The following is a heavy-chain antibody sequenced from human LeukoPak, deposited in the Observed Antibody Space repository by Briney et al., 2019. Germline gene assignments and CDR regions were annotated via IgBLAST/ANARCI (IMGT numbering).Heavy chain of an antibody. J-gene: IGHJ4*02. Sequence: GGSLRLSCAASGFTFDDYAMHWVRQAPGKGLEWVSVISWDGGSTYYADSVKGRFTISRDNSKNSLYLQMNSLRAEDTALYYCAKPARQISYGYDGFDYWGQGTLVTVSS. CDR1: GFTFDDYA. D-gene: IGHD5-18*01. CDR3: AKPARQISYGYDGFDY. CDR2: ISWDGGST. V-gene: IGHV3-43D*03.